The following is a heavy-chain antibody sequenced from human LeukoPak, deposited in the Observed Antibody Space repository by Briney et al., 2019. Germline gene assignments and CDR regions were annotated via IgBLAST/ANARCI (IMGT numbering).Heavy chain of an antibody. V-gene: IGHV3-23*01. J-gene: IGHJ4*02. D-gene: IGHD3-10*01. CDR2: ISGTGGST. Sequence: SGGSLRLSCAAPGFTFSSYAMSWVRQAPGKGLEWVSTISGTGGSTYYADSVRGRFTISRDNSKNTVYLQVNSLRAEDTAVYYCAKVGEVRGVIISFGDYWGQGTLVTVYS. CDR3: AKVGEVRGVIISFGDY. CDR1: GFTFSSYA.